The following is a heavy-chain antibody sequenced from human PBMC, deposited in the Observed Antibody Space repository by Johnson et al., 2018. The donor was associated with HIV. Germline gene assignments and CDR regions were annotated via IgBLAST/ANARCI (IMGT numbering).Heavy chain of an antibody. J-gene: IGHJ3*02. CDR2: IKQDGSEK. CDR1: GFTFSSYW. V-gene: IGHV3-7*05. Sequence: VQLVESGGGLVQPGGSLRLSCAASGFTFSSYWMSWVRQAPGKGPEWVANIKQDGSEKYYVDSVKGRFTISRDNAKNSLYLQMNSLRAEDTAVYYCARAGEWEPTDDAFDIWGQGTMVTVSS. CDR3: ARAGEWEPTDDAFDI. D-gene: IGHD1-26*01.